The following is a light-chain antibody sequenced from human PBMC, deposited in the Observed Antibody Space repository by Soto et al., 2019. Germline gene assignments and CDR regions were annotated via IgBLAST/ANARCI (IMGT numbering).Light chain of an antibody. J-gene: IGLJ2*01. CDR1: SSDVGGYNY. CDR3: SSYTSSSTLE. CDR2: DVS. Sequence: QSALTQPASVSGSPGQSITISCTGTSSDVGGYNYVSWYQQHPGKAPKLMIYDVSNRPSGVSNCFSGSKSGNTASLTISGLQAEDEADYYCSSYTSSSTLEFGGGTKLTV. V-gene: IGLV2-14*01.